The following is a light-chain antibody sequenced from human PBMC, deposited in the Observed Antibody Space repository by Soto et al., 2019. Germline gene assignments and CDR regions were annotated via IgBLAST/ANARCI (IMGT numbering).Light chain of an antibody. CDR1: SSDVGAYNY. V-gene: IGLV2-14*01. CDR2: DVS. J-gene: IGLJ1*01. Sequence: QSALTQPASVSGSPGQSITISCTGTSSDVGAYNYVSWFQQYPGKAPKLMIYDVSNRPSGVSNRFSGSKSGNTAFLTISGLQAEDEADYYCCSYTSSSTYVFGTGTKVTVL. CDR3: CSYTSSSTYV.